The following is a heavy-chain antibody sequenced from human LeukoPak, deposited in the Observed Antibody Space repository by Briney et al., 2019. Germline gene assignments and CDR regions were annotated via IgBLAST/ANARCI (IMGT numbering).Heavy chain of an antibody. CDR1: GVSISSNNW. D-gene: IGHD2-15*01. Sequence: PSETLSLTCTVSGVSISSNNWWSWVRQPPGKGLEWIGEIFHDGRATYNPSLRSRVTFSVDQSKDQFSLKLSSVTAADTAVYYCARVGRSGGSSYFDYWGQGTLVTVSS. J-gene: IGHJ4*02. V-gene: IGHV4-4*02. CDR2: IFHDGRA. CDR3: ARVGRSGGSSYFDY.